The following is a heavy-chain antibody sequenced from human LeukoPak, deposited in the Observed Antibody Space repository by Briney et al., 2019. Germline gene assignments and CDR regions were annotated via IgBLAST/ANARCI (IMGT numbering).Heavy chain of an antibody. Sequence: PGGSLRLSCAASGFTFSSYSMNWVRQAPGKGLEWVSYISSSSSTIYYADSVKGRFTISRDNAKNSLYLQMNSLRAEDTAVYYCARDPYYYDSSGYSYWGRGTLVTVSS. V-gene: IGHV3-48*01. CDR3: ARDPYYYDSSGYSY. J-gene: IGHJ4*02. CDR2: ISSSSSTI. CDR1: GFTFSSYS. D-gene: IGHD3-22*01.